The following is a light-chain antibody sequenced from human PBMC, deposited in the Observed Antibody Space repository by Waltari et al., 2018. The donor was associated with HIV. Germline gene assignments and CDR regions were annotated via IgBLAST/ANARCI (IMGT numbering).Light chain of an antibody. Sequence: DIQMTQSPSTLSASVGDRVTITCRASQSIYSWLAWYQQKPGKAPKLLIYAASNLESGVPSRFCGSGSGTEFTLTISSLQPHDFATYYCQQYNSYSWTFGQGTKVEIK. V-gene: IGKV1-5*03. CDR2: AAS. CDR1: QSIYSW. J-gene: IGKJ1*01. CDR3: QQYNSYSWT.